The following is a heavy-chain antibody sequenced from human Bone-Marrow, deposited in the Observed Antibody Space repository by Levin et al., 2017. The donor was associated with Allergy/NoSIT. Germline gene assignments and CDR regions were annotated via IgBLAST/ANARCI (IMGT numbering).Heavy chain of an antibody. D-gene: IGHD3-10*01. J-gene: IGHJ6*02. CDR3: ARDREITMVRGVIDTPGYMDV. Sequence: HPGESLKISCAASGFTFSSYAMHWVRQAPGKGLEYVSAISSNGGSTYYANSVKGRFTISRDNSKNTLYLQMGSLRAEDMAVYYCARDREITMVRGVIDTPGYMDVWGQGTTVTVSS. CDR2: ISSNGGST. V-gene: IGHV3-64*01. CDR1: GFTFSSYA.